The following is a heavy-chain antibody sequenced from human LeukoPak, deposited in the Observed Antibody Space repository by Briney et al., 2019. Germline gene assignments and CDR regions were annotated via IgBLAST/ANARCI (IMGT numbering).Heavy chain of an antibody. CDR3: ARGTTMVRGVPNLFDL. Sequence: SETLSLTCTVSGGSVSSGSYYWSWIRQPPGKGLEWIGYIYYSGSTNYNPSLKSRVTISVDTSKNQFSLKLSSVTAADTAVYYCARGTTMVRGVPNLFDLWGQGTLVTVSS. CDR2: IYYSGST. D-gene: IGHD3-10*01. J-gene: IGHJ5*02. CDR1: GGSVSSGSYY. V-gene: IGHV4-61*01.